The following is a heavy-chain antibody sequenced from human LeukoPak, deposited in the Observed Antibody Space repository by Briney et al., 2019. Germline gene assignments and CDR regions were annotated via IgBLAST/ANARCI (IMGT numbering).Heavy chain of an antibody. CDR2: IKSKIDSGTT. CDR1: GFTFNNDW. J-gene: IGHJ3*02. D-gene: IGHD6-19*01. Sequence: KAGGSLRLSCAASGFTFNNDWMNWVRQAPGKGLEWVGRIKSKIDSGTTDYAAFVKGRFTISRDDSNNTLYLQMSSLKTEDTALYYCTTGGNVLVAGTRTFDIWGQGTVVTVSS. V-gene: IGHV3-15*07. CDR3: TTGGNVLVAGTRTFDI.